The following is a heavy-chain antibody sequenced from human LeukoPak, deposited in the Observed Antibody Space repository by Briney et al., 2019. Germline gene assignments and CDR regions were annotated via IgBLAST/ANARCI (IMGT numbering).Heavy chain of an antibody. Sequence: GGSLRLSCAASGFTVSSNYMSWVRQAPGKGLEWVSVIYSGGSTYYADSVKGRFTISRDNSKNTLYLQMNSLRAEDTAVYYCARRIEGDSYYYYYGMDVWGQGTTVTVSS. CDR2: IYSGGST. D-gene: IGHD2-21*02. CDR3: ARRIEGDSYYYYYGMDV. J-gene: IGHJ6*02. CDR1: GFTVSSNY. V-gene: IGHV3-53*01.